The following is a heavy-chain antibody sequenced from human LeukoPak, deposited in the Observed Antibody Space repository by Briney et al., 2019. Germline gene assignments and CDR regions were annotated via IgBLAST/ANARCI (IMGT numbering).Heavy chain of an antibody. CDR1: GFTFSSYA. D-gene: IGHD2-8*01. J-gene: IGHJ4*02. CDR2: ISGSGSST. V-gene: IGHV3-23*01. Sequence: GGSPRLSCAASGFTFSSYAMSWVRQAPGKGLEWVSAISGSGSSTYYADSVKGRFTISRDNSKNTLYLQMNSLRAEDTAVYYCAKDRDIVLMVYPDYFDYWGQGTLVTVSS. CDR3: AKDRDIVLMVYPDYFDY.